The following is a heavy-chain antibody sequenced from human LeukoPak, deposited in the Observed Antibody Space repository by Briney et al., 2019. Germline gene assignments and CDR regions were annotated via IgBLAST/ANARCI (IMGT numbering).Heavy chain of an antibody. Sequence: SETLSLTCTVSGGSISSSSYYWGWIRQPPGKGLEWIGSIYYSGSTYYNPSPKSRVTISVDTSKNQFSLKLSSVTAAAPAVYYCARQAPHSSDYWGQGTLVTVSS. J-gene: IGHJ4*02. CDR3: ARQAPHSSDY. V-gene: IGHV4-39*01. D-gene: IGHD6-13*01. CDR2: IYYSGST. CDR1: GGSISSSSYY.